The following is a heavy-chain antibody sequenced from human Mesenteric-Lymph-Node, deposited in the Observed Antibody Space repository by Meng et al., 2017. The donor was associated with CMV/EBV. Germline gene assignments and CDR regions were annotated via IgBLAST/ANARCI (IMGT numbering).Heavy chain of an antibody. J-gene: IGHJ4*02. CDR3: ARGEAARLEVADY. CDR1: GFTFSSYN. Sequence: GGSLRLSCAASGFTFSSYNINWVRQAPGKGLEWVSSISGRSSYIYYADSVKGRFTISRDIAKNSVYLEMNSLRAEDTAIYYCARGEAARLEVADYWGQGTLVTVSS. CDR2: ISGRSSYI. V-gene: IGHV3-21*01. D-gene: IGHD6-6*01.